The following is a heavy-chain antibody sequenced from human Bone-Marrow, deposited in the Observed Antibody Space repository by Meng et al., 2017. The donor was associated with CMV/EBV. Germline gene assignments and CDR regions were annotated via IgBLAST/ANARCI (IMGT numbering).Heavy chain of an antibody. Sequence: YTFTGYYMHGVRQAPGQGLEWMGWINPNSGGTNYAQKFQGRVTMTRDTSISTAYMELSRLRSDDTAVYYCARVLRSIVVVPAAPLGYWGQGTLVTVSS. CDR2: INPNSGGT. CDR1: YTFTGYY. D-gene: IGHD2-2*01. CDR3: ARVLRSIVVVPAAPLGY. J-gene: IGHJ4*02. V-gene: IGHV1-2*02.